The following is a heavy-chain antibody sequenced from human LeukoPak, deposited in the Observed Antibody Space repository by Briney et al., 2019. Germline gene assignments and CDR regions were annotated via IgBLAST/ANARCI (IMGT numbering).Heavy chain of an antibody. V-gene: IGHV3-30*18. CDR1: GITFSIYG. D-gene: IGHD1-1*01. CDR3: AKGWTTFDY. J-gene: IGHJ4*02. Sequence: PGGSLRLSCAASGITFSIYGMHWVRQAPGKGLEWVSMISYDGSQTYYADSVKGRFTISRDNSKNTLYLQMNSLRAEDTAAYYCAKGWTTFDYWGQGTLVTVSS. CDR2: ISYDGSQT.